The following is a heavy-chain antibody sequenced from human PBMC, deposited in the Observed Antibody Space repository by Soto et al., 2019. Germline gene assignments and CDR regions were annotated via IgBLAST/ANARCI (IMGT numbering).Heavy chain of an antibody. Sequence: PSETLSLTCTVSGGSISSSGYYWSWFRQPPGKGLEWIGEINHSKSTNYNPSLKSRVTISVDTSKNQFSLKLSSVTAADTAVYYCARMWSGYNSHWGQGTLVTVSS. CDR1: GGSISSSGYY. CDR3: ARMWSGYNSH. D-gene: IGHD6-25*01. J-gene: IGHJ4*02. V-gene: IGHV4-39*07. CDR2: INHSKST.